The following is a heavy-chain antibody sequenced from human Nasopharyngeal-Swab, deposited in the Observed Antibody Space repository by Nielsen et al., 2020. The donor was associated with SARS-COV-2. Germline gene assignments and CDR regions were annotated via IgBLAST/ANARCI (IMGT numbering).Heavy chain of an antibody. D-gene: IGHD2-8*01. CDR3: AKVLGVYYYMDV. Sequence: GESLKTPCAASGFTFSSYGMHWVRQAPGKGLEWGAVISYDGSNKYYADSVKGRFTISRDNSKNTLYLQMNSLRAEDTAVYYCAKVLGVYYYMDVWGKGTTVTVSS. V-gene: IGHV3-30*18. CDR1: GFTFSSYG. J-gene: IGHJ6*03. CDR2: ISYDGSNK.